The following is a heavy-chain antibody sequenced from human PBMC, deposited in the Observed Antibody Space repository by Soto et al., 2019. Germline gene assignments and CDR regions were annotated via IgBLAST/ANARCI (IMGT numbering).Heavy chain of an antibody. V-gene: IGHV4-39*01. Sequence: PSETLSLTCTVSCGSISSSSYYWGWIRQPPGKGPEWIGSIYYSGSTYYNPSLKSRVTISVDTSRNQFSLKLSSVTAADTAVYCCARQRESGYYTPRGAFDIWGQGTMVTVSS. CDR1: CGSISSSSYY. CDR2: IYYSGST. CDR3: ARQRESGYYTPRGAFDI. D-gene: IGHD3-3*01. J-gene: IGHJ3*02.